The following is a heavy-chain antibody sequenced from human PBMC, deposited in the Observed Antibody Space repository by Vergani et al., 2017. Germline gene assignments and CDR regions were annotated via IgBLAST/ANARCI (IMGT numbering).Heavy chain of an antibody. D-gene: IGHD3-22*01. J-gene: IGHJ3*02. CDR3: ASLGLLPPYDAFDI. V-gene: IGHV3-66*02. CDR1: GFTVSSNY. Sequence: VQLVESGGGVVQPGRSLRLSCAASGFTVSSNYMSWVRQAPGKGLEWVSVIYSGGSTYYADSVKGRFTISRDNSKNTLYLQMNSLRAEDTAVYYCASLGLLPPYDAFDIWGQGTMVTVSS. CDR2: IYSGGST.